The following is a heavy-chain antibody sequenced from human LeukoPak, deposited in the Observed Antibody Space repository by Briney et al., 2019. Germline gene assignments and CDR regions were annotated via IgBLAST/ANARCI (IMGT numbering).Heavy chain of an antibody. CDR1: GFTFSSYW. CDR3: ARGDAYSYGPFDY. Sequence: GGSLRLSCAASGFTFSSYWMSWVCQAPGKGLVWVSRINSDGGSTSYADSVKGRFTISRDNAKNTLYLQINSLRAEDTAVYYCARGDAYSYGPFDYWGQGTLVTVSS. D-gene: IGHD5-18*01. V-gene: IGHV3-74*01. J-gene: IGHJ4*02. CDR2: INSDGGST.